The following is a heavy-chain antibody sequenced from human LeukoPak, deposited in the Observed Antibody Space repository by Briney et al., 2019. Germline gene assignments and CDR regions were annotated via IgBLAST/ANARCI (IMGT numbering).Heavy chain of an antibody. D-gene: IGHD3-22*01. CDR3: AGDYYDSSGPPS. Sequence: SETLSLTCTVSGGSISSYYWSWIRQPPGKGLEWIGYIYYSGSTNYNPSLKSRVTISVDTSKNQFSLKLSSVTAADTAVYYCAGDYYDSSGPPSWGQGAMVTVSS. CDR2: IYYSGST. CDR1: GGSISSYY. V-gene: IGHV4-59*08. J-gene: IGHJ3*01.